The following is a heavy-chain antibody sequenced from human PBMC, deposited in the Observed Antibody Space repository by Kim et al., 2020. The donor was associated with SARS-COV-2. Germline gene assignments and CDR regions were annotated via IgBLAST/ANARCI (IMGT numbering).Heavy chain of an antibody. D-gene: IGHD7-27*01. J-gene: IGHJ6*02. Sequence: SETLSLTCTVSGGSISSSSYYWGWIRQPPGKGLEWIGSIYYSGSTYYNPSLKSRVTISVDTSKNQFSLKLSSVTAADTAVYYCARDGPQYPTGEGDYYGMDVWGQGTTVTVS. CDR2: IYYSGST. CDR1: GGSISSSSYY. CDR3: ARDGPQYPTGEGDYYGMDV. V-gene: IGHV4-39*07.